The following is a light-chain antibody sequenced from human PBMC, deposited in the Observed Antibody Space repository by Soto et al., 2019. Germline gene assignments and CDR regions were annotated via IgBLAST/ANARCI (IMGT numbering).Light chain of an antibody. Sequence: DIQMTGCPSTLSASVGAIVAITCRASQSVSSWLAWYQQKPGKAPNLLIYDASSLESGVPSRFSGSVSGTEFTLTISSLQPDDFATYYCQQVKTYPRTFGGGTKVDIK. V-gene: IGKV1-5*01. J-gene: IGKJ4*01. CDR3: QQVKTYPRT. CDR2: DAS. CDR1: QSVSSW.